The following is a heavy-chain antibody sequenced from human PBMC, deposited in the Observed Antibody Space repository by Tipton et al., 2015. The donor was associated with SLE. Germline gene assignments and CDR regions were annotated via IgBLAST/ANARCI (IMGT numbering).Heavy chain of an antibody. V-gene: IGHV4-39*07. J-gene: IGHJ6*02. CDR1: GASISSSSYY. CDR2: VYYSGST. D-gene: IGHD2-8*01. Sequence: LRLSCTVSGASISSSSYYWVWFRQPPGKGLEWTGSVYYSGSTSYNPSLKSRVTISIDTSKRQFSLQLSSVTAADASVFYCARHHGNGGVGYYYYGLDVWGQGTTVTVSS. CDR3: ARHHGNGGVGYYYYGLDV.